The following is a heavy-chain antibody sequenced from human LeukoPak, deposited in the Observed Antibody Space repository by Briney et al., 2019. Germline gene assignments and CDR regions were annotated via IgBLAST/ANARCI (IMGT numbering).Heavy chain of an antibody. Sequence: KHGESLKISCKGSGYRFTSYWIGWVRQMHGKGLEWMGIIYPGDSDTRYSPSFPGQVTISADKSISTAYLQWSSLKASDTAMYYCASHPRSTSYDAFDIWGQGTMVTVSS. V-gene: IGHV5-51*01. CDR2: IYPGDSDT. CDR1: GYRFTSYW. J-gene: IGHJ3*02. CDR3: ASHPRSTSYDAFDI. D-gene: IGHD5/OR15-5a*01.